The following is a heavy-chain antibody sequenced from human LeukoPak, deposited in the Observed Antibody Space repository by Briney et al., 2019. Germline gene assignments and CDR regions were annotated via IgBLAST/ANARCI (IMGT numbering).Heavy chain of an antibody. V-gene: IGHV4-4*07. CDR3: ARGVFWSGYYRNYYYYYMDV. Sequence: SETLSLTCTVSGGSISSYYWSWIRQPAGKGLGWIGRIYTSGSTNYNPSLKSRVTMSVDTSKNQFSLKLSSVTAADTAVYYCARGVFWSGYYRNYYYYYMDVWGKGTTVTVSS. D-gene: IGHD3-3*01. J-gene: IGHJ6*03. CDR1: GGSISSYY. CDR2: IYTSGST.